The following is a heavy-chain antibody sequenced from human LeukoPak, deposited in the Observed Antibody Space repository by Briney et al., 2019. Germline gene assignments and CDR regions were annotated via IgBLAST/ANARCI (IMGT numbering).Heavy chain of an antibody. D-gene: IGHD4-11*01. Sequence: SETLSLTCTVSGGSISSYYWSWIRQPPGKGLEWIGEINHSGSTNYNPSLKSRVTISVDRSSNQFSLKLTSVTAADTAVYYCARTVTTTHFDYWGQGTLVTVSS. CDR3: ARTVTTTHFDY. J-gene: IGHJ4*02. V-gene: IGHV4-34*01. CDR1: GGSISSYY. CDR2: INHSGST.